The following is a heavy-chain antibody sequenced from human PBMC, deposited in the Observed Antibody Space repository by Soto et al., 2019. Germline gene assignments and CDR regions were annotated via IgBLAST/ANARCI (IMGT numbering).Heavy chain of an antibody. CDR2: IKSKTDGGTT. Sequence: GGSLRLSCAASGFTFSNAWMNWVRQAPGKGLEWVGRIKSKTDGGTTDYAAPVEGRFTISRDDSKNTLYLQMNSLKTEDTAVYYCTTLPFEYYYDSSGWSFDIWGQGTMVTVSS. J-gene: IGHJ3*02. CDR1: GFTFSNAW. V-gene: IGHV3-15*07. D-gene: IGHD3-22*01. CDR3: TTLPFEYYYDSSGWSFDI.